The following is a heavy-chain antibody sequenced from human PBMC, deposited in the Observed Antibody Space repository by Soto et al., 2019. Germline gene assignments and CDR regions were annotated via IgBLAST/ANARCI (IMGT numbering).Heavy chain of an antibody. Sequence: ASETLSLTCAVYGGSFSGYYWSWIRQPPGKGLEWIGEINHSGSTNYNPSLKSRVTISVDTSKNQFSLKLSSVTAADTAVYYCARPLGYCSSTSCYTGYYGMDVWGQGTTVTVSS. D-gene: IGHD2-2*02. CDR3: ARPLGYCSSTSCYTGYYGMDV. CDR1: GGSFSGYY. V-gene: IGHV4-34*01. CDR2: INHSGST. J-gene: IGHJ6*02.